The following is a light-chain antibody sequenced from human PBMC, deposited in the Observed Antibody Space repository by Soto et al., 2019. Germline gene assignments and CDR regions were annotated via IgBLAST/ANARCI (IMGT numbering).Light chain of an antibody. V-gene: IGKV3-20*01. CDR1: QSVSSSY. CDR3: QHYGSSHPFFT. CDR2: GAS. Sequence: EIVLTQSPGTLSLSPGERATLSCRASQSVSSSYLAWYQQKPGQAPRLLIYGASSRATGIPDRFSGSGSGTDFTRPISRLAAEDFAVYYCQHYGSSHPFFTFGPGTNVDIK. J-gene: IGKJ3*01.